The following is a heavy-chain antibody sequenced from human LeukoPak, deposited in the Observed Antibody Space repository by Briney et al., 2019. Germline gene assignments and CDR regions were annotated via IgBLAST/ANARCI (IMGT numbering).Heavy chain of an antibody. CDR2: IYYSGST. J-gene: IGHJ6*02. V-gene: IGHV4-39*07. D-gene: IGHD6-19*01. CDR1: GGSISSSSYY. CDR3: ARDGRIAVAGFYYYYGMDV. Sequence: SETLSLTCTVSGGSISSSSYYWGWIRQPPGKGLEWIGSIYYSGSTYYNPSLKSRVTISVDTSKNQFSLKLSSVTAADTAMYYCARDGRIAVAGFYYYYGMDVWGQGTTVTVSS.